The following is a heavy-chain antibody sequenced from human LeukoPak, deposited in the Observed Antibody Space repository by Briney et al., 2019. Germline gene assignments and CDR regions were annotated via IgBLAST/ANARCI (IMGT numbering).Heavy chain of an antibody. Sequence: GGSLRLSCAASGFTFSSYGMHWVRQAPGKGLEWVAFIRYDGSNKYYADSVKGRFTISRDNSKNTLYLQMNSLRAEDTAVYYCAKDEMALNMGDAFDIWGQGTMVTVSS. D-gene: IGHD5-24*01. CDR3: AKDEMALNMGDAFDI. J-gene: IGHJ3*02. V-gene: IGHV3-30*02. CDR2: IRYDGSNK. CDR1: GFTFSSYG.